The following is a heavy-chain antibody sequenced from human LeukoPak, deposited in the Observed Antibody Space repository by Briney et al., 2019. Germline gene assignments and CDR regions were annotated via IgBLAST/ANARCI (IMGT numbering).Heavy chain of an antibody. CDR1: GYTFTSYD. CDR3: ASISGLYYYYGMDV. V-gene: IGHV1-8*01. CDR2: MNPNSGNT. Sequence: GASVKVSCKASGYTFTSYDINWVRQATGQGLEWMGWMNPNSGNTGYAQKFQGRVTMTRSTSISTAYMELSSLRSEDTAVYYCASISGLYYYYGMDVWGQGTTVTVSS. J-gene: IGHJ6*02. D-gene: IGHD2-21*01.